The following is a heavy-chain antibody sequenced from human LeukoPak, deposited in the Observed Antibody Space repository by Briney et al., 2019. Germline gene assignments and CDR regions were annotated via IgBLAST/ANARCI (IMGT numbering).Heavy chain of an antibody. D-gene: IGHD3-3*01. Sequence: GGSLRLSCAASGFTFRSHWMHWVRQAPGKGLVWVSRINSDGSSTGYADSVKGRFTISRDNAKNTLYLQMNSLRAEDTAVYYCARGVLSDDFWSGYYSGWGQGTLVTVSS. J-gene: IGHJ4*02. V-gene: IGHV3-74*01. CDR3: ARGVLSDDFWSGYYSG. CDR1: GFTFRSHW. CDR2: INSDGSST.